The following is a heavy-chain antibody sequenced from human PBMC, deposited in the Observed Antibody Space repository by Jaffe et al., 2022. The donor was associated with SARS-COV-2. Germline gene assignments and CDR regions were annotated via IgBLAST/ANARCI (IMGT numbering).Heavy chain of an antibody. CDR3: AKEYYYDSIGYYYGMDV. J-gene: IGHJ6*02. D-gene: IGHD3-22*01. Sequence: QVQLVESGGGVVQPGRSLRLSCAASGFTFSSYGMHWVRQAPGKGLEWVAVISYDGSNKYYADSVKGRFTISRDNSKNTLYLQMNSLRAEDTAVYYCAKEYYYDSIGYYYGMDVWGQGTTVTVSS. CDR1: GFTFSSYG. V-gene: IGHV3-30*18. CDR2: ISYDGSNK.